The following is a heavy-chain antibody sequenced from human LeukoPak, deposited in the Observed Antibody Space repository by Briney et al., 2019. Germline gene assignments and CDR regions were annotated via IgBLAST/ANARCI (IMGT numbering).Heavy chain of an antibody. CDR2: ILPGDPDI. Sequence: GESLKISCKASGYSFTNYWIGWVRKVPGKGLKWMGIILPGDPDIRYSPSFEGQVTISDDKSIRTAYLEWSSLKASDTAMFYCVRLDSSGYYYGVQYWGQGTLVTVSS. CDR1: GYSFTNYW. CDR3: VRLDSSGYYYGVQY. D-gene: IGHD3-22*01. V-gene: IGHV5-51*01. J-gene: IGHJ1*01.